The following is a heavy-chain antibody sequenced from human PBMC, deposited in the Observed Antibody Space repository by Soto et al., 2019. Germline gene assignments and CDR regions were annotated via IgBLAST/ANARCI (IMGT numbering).Heavy chain of an antibody. CDR1: GFTFSSYA. D-gene: IGHD2-8*01. J-gene: IGHJ3*02. V-gene: IGHV3-30-3*01. CDR2: ISYDGSNK. Sequence: ESGGGVVQPGRSLRLSCAASGFTFSSYAMHWVRQAPGKGLEWVAVISYDGSNKYYADSVKGRFTISRDNSKNTLYLQMNSLRAEDTAVYYCARQQWANDAFDIWGQGTMVTVSS. CDR3: ARQQWANDAFDI.